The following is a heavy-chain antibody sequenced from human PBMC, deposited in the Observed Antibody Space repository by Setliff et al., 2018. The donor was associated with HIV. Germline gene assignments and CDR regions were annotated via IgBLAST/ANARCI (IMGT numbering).Heavy chain of an antibody. CDR3: ATPGYSSGWEFYYFDY. CDR1: GFTFSSYS. V-gene: IGHV3-21*01. CDR2: ISNSGIYI. Sequence: GGSLRLSCAASGFTFSSYSMHWVRQAPGKGLEWVSSISNSGIYIYYADSVKGRFTISRDNAKTSLYLQMNSLRAEDTAVYYCATPGYSSGWEFYYFDYWGQGTLVTVSS. J-gene: IGHJ4*02. D-gene: IGHD6-19*01.